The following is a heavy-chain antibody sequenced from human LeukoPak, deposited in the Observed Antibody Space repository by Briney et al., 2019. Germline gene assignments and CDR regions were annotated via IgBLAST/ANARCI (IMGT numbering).Heavy chain of an antibody. J-gene: IGHJ4*02. CDR1: GFTFSSHG. V-gene: IGHV3-30*02. Sequence: PGGSLRLSCAASGFTFSSHGMHWVRQAPGKGLEWVAFIRYDGSNKYYADSVKGRFTISRDNSKNTLYLQMNSLRAEDTAVYYCAKERHTQYYFDYWGQGTLVTVSS. CDR2: IRYDGSNK. CDR3: AKERHTQYYFDY.